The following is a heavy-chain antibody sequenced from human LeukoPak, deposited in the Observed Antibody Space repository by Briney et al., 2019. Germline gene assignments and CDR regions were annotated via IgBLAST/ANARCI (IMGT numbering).Heavy chain of an antibody. D-gene: IGHD3-16*02. CDR3: ARYMITFGGVIVVDY. Sequence: GASVKVSCKASGYTFTSYGISWVRQAPGQGLEWMGWISAYNGNTNYAQKLQGRVTMTTDTSTSTAYMELRSLRSDDTAVYYCARYMITFGGVIVVDYWGQGNLVTVSS. CDR1: GYTFTSYG. J-gene: IGHJ4*02. CDR2: ISAYNGNT. V-gene: IGHV1-18*01.